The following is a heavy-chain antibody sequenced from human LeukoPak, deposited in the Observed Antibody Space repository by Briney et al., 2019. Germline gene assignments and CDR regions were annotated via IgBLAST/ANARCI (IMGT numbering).Heavy chain of an antibody. V-gene: IGHV3-7*03. CDR3: ARARGIDY. J-gene: IGHJ4*02. CDR2: IKQEGSEK. CDR1: GFTFSSYY. D-gene: IGHD2/OR15-2a*01. Sequence: GGSLRLSCAASGFTFSSYYMSWVRQAPGKGLEWVANIKQEGSEKYYVDSVKGRFTISRDNAKNSLYLQMNSLRAEDTAVYYCARARGIDYWGQGTLVTVSS.